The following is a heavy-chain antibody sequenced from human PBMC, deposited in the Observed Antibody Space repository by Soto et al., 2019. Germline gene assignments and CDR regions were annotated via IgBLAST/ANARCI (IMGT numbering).Heavy chain of an antibody. CDR1: GGSISNNNYY. D-gene: IGHD3-22*01. CDR3: ARQGITMIVVVVTDNWFDP. CDR2: IYYSGST. V-gene: IGHV4-39*01. Sequence: SETLSLTCSVSGGSISNNNYYWGWIRQPPGKALEWIGSIYYSGSTYYNPSLESRVSISVDTSRNQFSLKLNSVTAADTAVYCCARQGITMIVVVVTDNWFDPWGQGTLVTVSS. J-gene: IGHJ5*02.